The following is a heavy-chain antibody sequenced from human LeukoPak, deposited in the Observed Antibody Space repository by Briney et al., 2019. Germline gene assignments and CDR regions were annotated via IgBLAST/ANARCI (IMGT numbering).Heavy chain of an antibody. D-gene: IGHD6-13*01. CDR3: AKGRPAAGTEAEFDC. J-gene: IGHJ4*02. Sequence: PGGSLRLSCAASGFTFSSYGIHWVRQAPGRGLEWVTYISYDGSIQYYTESIKGRYTISRDNSKNTVFLQMNSLRGEDTAVYFCAKGRPAAGTEAEFDCWGQGTLVTVSS. CDR1: GFTFSSYG. V-gene: IGHV3-30*18. CDR2: ISYDGSIQ.